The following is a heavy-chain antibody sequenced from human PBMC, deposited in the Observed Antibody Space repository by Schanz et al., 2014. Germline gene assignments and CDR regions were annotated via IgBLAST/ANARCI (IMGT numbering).Heavy chain of an antibody. CDR2: IYIGGNT. J-gene: IGHJ4*02. Sequence: ESGGGLVQPGGSLRLSCAASGFSVGNKYMNWARQAPGKGLEWVSFIYIGGNTYYADSVKGRFTISRDNSKNTVYIQMNSLRAEDAAVYYCARGGPAYYFDDWGQGTLVTVSS. V-gene: IGHV3-66*01. CDR1: GFSVGNKY. CDR3: ARGGPAYYFDD.